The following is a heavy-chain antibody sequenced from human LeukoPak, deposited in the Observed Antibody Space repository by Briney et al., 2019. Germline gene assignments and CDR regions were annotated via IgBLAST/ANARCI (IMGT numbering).Heavy chain of an antibody. J-gene: IGHJ4*02. V-gene: IGHV4-4*07. Sequence: SETLSLTCTVSGGSISSYYWSWIRQPAGKGLEWIGRIYTSGSTNYNPSLKSRATMSVDTSKNQFSLKLSSVTAADTAVYYCARSTVVTGTFDYWGQGTLVTVSS. CDR2: IYTSGST. CDR1: GGSISSYY. D-gene: IGHD4-23*01. CDR3: ARSTVVTGTFDY.